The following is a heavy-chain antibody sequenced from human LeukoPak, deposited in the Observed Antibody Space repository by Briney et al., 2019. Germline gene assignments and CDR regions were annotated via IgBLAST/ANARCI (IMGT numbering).Heavy chain of an antibody. D-gene: IGHD6-13*01. CDR2: IYYSGST. CDR3: ARWQQLVSNWFDP. CDR1: GGSISSYY. J-gene: IGHJ5*02. Sequence: PSETLSLTCTVSGGSISSYYWGWIRQPPGKGLEWIGSIYYSGSTYYNPSLKSRVTVSVDTSKNQFSLKLSSVTAADTAVYYCARWQQLVSNWFDPWGQGTLVTVSS. V-gene: IGHV4-39*01.